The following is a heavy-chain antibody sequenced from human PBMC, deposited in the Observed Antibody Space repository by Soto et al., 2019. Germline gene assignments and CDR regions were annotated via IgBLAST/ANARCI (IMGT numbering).Heavy chain of an antibody. CDR3: AKDRDYGSGSYKLGYGMDV. Sequence: HPGGSLRLSCAASGFTISSYGMHWVRQAPGKGLEWVAVISYDGSNKYYADSVKGRFTISRDNSKNTLYLQMNSLRAEDTAVYYCAKDRDYGSGSYKLGYGMDVWGQGTTVTVSS. J-gene: IGHJ6*02. CDR2: ISYDGSNK. CDR1: GFTISSYG. V-gene: IGHV3-30*18. D-gene: IGHD3-10*01.